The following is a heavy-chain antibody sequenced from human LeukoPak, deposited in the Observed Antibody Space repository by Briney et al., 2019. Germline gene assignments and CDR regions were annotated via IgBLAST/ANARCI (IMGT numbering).Heavy chain of an antibody. CDR3: ALRLRYFDWSRRQDAFDI. CDR1: GGSFSGYY. Sequence: SETLSLTCAVYGGSFSGYYWSWIRQPPGKGLEWIGEINHSGSTNYNPSLKSRVTTSVDTSMNQFSLKLSSVTAADTAVYYCALRLRYFDWSRRQDAFDIWGQGTMVTVSS. CDR2: INHSGST. V-gene: IGHV4-34*01. D-gene: IGHD3-9*01. J-gene: IGHJ3*02.